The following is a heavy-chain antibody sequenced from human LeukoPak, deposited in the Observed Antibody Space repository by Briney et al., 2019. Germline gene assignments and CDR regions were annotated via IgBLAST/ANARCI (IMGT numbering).Heavy chain of an antibody. J-gene: IGHJ6*03. CDR2: IYYSGNT. Sequence: TSETLSLTCTVSGGSISSNSYYWAWIRQPPGTGLEWIGTIYYSGNTYYNPSLKSRVTISIDTSKNQFSLKLSSVTAADTAVYYSSRLSYYNYYMDVWGKGTTVTVSS. CDR1: GGSISSNSYY. CDR3: SRLSYYNYYMDV. V-gene: IGHV4-39*01.